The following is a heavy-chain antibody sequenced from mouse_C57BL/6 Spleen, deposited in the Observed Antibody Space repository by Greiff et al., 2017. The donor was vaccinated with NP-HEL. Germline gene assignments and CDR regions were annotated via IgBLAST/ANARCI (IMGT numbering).Heavy chain of an antibody. CDR1: GYTFTSYW. V-gene: IGHV1-52*01. D-gene: IGHD2-5*01. CDR2: IDPSDSET. CDR3: ARDSNSEAMGY. Sequence: VQLQQPGAELVRPGYSVKLSCKASGYTFTSYWMHWVKQMPKQGLEWIGNIDPSDSETHYNQKFKDKATLTIYKSSSTAYMQLSSLTSEDSADYYCARDSNSEAMGYWGQGTSVTVSS. J-gene: IGHJ4*01.